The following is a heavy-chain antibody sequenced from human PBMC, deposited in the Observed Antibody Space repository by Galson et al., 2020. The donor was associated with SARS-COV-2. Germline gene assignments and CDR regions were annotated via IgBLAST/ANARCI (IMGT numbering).Heavy chain of an antibody. Sequence: GESLKISCAASGFTFSRHGMHWVRQTPGKGLEWVAVISFDGSRDSYVESVEGRFTISRDNSNNTLYLHLDSLRPEDTAVYYCARQPRGPSSGYAPFDYWGQGTLVTVSS. CDR3: ARQPRGPSSGYAPFDY. CDR2: ISFDGSRD. J-gene: IGHJ4*02. D-gene: IGHD3-22*01. V-gene: IGHV3-30*03. CDR1: GFTFSRHG.